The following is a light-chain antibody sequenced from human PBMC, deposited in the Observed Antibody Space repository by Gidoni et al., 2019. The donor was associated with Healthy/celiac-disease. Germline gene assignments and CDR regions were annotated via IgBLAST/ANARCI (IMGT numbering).Light chain of an antibody. CDR2: GAS. Sequence: EIVLTQSPGTLSLSPGERATLSCRASQSVSSSYLAWYQQKPGQAPRLTIYGASSRATGIPDRFSGSGSGTDFPLTLSRLEPEDFAVYYCQQYGSSPLTFGGGTKVEIK. J-gene: IGKJ4*01. CDR1: QSVSSSY. V-gene: IGKV3-20*01. CDR3: QQYGSSPLT.